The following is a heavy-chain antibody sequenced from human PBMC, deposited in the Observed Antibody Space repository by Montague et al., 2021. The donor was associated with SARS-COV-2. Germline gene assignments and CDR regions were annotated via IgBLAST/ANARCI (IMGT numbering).Heavy chain of an antibody. CDR2: ISNSGDTK. V-gene: IGHV3-48*03. CDR1: GFIFSSYE. J-gene: IGHJ4*02. D-gene: IGHD3-22*01. Sequence: SLRLSCAASGFIFSSYEMNWVRQAPGKGLEWVSYISNSGDTKYYADSVKVRFTIFRDNAKNSLYLQMSSLRAEDTAVYYCARAGEDYYYDSSGFLYWGQGILVTVSS. CDR3: ARAGEDYYYDSSGFLY.